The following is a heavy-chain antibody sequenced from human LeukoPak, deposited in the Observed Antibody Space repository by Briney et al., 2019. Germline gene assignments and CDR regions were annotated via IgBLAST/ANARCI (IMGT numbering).Heavy chain of an antibody. Sequence: SETLSLTCTVSGGSISSYYWSWIRQPAGKGLEWIGRIYTSGSTGYNPSLKSRVTMSVDTSKNQFSLKLSSVTAADTAVYYCASATVPADINWFDPWGQGTLVTVSS. V-gene: IGHV4-4*07. J-gene: IGHJ5*02. CDR2: IYTSGST. D-gene: IGHD2-2*01. CDR1: GGSISSYY. CDR3: ASATVPADINWFDP.